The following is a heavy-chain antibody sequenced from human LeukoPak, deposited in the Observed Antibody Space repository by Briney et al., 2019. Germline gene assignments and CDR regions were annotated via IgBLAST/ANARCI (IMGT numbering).Heavy chain of an antibody. J-gene: IGHJ4*02. Sequence: GGSLRLSCAASGFTFSSYSMNWVRQAPGKGLEWVSSISSSSSYIYYADSVKGRFTISRDNAKNSLYLHMNSLRAEDTAVYYCARDNDLLRYFDWPLDYWGQGTLVTVSS. CDR2: ISSSSSYI. D-gene: IGHD3-9*01. V-gene: IGHV3-21*01. CDR1: GFTFSSYS. CDR3: ARDNDLLRYFDWPLDY.